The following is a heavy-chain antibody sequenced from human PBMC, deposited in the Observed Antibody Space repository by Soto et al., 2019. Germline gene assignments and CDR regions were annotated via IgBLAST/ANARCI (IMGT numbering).Heavy chain of an antibody. Sequence: SETLPLTYTICGVSISSANWWSWVRQPPGKGLEWIGEVYRTGCTNYNPSLESRLTISVDKSKNQFSLKLTSVTAADTAVYYCARARATIAAAAIFDCWGQGTLVTVS. J-gene: IGHJ4*02. D-gene: IGHD6-13*01. CDR1: GVSISSANW. V-gene: IGHV4-4*02. CDR3: ARARATIAAAAIFDC. CDR2: VYRTGCT.